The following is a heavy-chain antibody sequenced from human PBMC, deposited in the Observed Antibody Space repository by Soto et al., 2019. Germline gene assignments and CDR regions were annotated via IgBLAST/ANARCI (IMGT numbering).Heavy chain of an antibody. V-gene: IGHV3-48*02. Sequence: GGSLRLSCAASGFAFSDYSMSWVRQAPGSGLEWIAYISSSGSFIYYADSVKGRFTISRDNGKNSLYLQMNSLRDEDTAVYYCARCGYSYGVFDYWGQGTLVTVSS. CDR1: GFAFSDYS. J-gene: IGHJ4*02. CDR3: ARCGYSYGVFDY. D-gene: IGHD5-18*01. CDR2: ISSSGSFI.